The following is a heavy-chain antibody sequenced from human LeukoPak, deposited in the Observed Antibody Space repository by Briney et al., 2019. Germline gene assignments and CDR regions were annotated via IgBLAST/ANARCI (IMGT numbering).Heavy chain of an antibody. V-gene: IGHV3-23*01. CDR2: ISGSGGST. D-gene: IGHD6-13*01. CDR3: AKSGAMVTAAGIEEDYYYYMDV. J-gene: IGHJ6*03. Sequence: GGSLRLSCAASGFTFSSYSMSWVRQAPGKGLEWVSAISGSGGSTYYADSVKGRFTISRDNSKNTLYLQMNSLRAEDTAVYYCAKSGAMVTAAGIEEDYYYYMDVWGKGTTVTVSS. CDR1: GFTFSSYS.